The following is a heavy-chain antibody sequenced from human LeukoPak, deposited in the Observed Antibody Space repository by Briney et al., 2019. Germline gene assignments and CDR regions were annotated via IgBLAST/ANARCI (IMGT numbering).Heavy chain of an antibody. D-gene: IGHD2-15*01. Sequence: SVKVSCKASGYTFTSYYMHWVRQAPGQGLEWMGGIIPIFGTANYAQKFQGRVTITADKSTSTAYMELSSLRSEDTAVYYCASVGYCSGGSCYHYFDYWGQGTLVTVSS. J-gene: IGHJ4*02. CDR1: GYTFTSYY. CDR2: IIPIFGTA. CDR3: ASVGYCSGGSCYHYFDY. V-gene: IGHV1-69*06.